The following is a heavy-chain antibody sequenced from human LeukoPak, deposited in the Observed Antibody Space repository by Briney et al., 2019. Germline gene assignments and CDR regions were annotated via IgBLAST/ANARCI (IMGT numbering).Heavy chain of an antibody. Sequence: ASVKVSCKASGYTFTSYYMHWVRQAPGQGLEWMGRIIPILGIANYAQKFQGRVTITADKSTSTAYMELSSLRSEDTAVYYCARIGSSGSSFYYYGMDVWGQGTTVTVSS. V-gene: IGHV1-69*02. CDR1: GYTFTSYY. D-gene: IGHD6-25*01. CDR2: IIPILGIA. CDR3: ARIGSSGSSFYYYGMDV. J-gene: IGHJ6*02.